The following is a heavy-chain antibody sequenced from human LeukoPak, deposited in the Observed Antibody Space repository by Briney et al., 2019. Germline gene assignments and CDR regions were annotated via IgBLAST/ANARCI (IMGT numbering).Heavy chain of an antibody. CDR2: IWYDGSHG. CDR1: RFIFSNYG. CDR3: ARDQATHIDY. J-gene: IGHJ4*02. Sequence: PGRSLRLSCAASRFIFSNYGMHWVRQAPGKGLEWVAVIWYDGSHGEYADSVKGRFTISRDNSKNMLYLQMNSLRAEDTAVYYCARDQATHIDYWGQGTLVTVSS. V-gene: IGHV3-33*01.